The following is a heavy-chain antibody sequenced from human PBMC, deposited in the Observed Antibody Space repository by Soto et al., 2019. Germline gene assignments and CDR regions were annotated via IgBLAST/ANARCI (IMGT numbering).Heavy chain of an antibody. Sequence: PSETVSLTCAVSGGSIISNYWWAWIRQSPGEGLVWIGSIYHSGTTYYNPSLESRVIISVDTSESRFALRLTSVTAADSAVYYCARFASGNYKPFDSWGQGTLVTVSS. CDR1: GGSIISNYW. J-gene: IGHJ4*02. V-gene: IGHV4-38-2*01. CDR3: ARFASGNYKPFDS. D-gene: IGHD3-10*01. CDR2: IYHSGTT.